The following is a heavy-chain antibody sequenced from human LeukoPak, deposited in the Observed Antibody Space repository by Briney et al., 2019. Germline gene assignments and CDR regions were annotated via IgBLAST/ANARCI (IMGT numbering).Heavy chain of an antibody. D-gene: IGHD5-12*01. J-gene: IGHJ4*02. CDR2: IKSKTDGGTT. CDR1: GLTFSNAW. CDR3: TTDIVATRKDY. V-gene: IGHV3-15*01. Sequence: PGGSLRLSCAASGLTFSNAWMSWVRQAPGKGLEWVGRIKSKTDGGTTDYAAPVKGRFTISRDDSKNTLYLQMNSLKTEDTAVYYCTTDIVATRKDYWGQGTLVTVSS.